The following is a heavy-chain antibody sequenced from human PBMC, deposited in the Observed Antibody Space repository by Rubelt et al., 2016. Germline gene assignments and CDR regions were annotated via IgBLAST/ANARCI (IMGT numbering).Heavy chain of an antibody. CDR2: INHSGST. Sequence: QVQLQQWGAGLLKPSETLSLTCAVYGGSFSGYYWSWIRQPPGKGLEWIGEINHSGSTNYNPSLKSRVTISVDTSKNQFSRKLSSATVADTAEYYCARGGRYYGSGSYQRHNWFDPWGQGNLVTVSS. J-gene: IGHJ5*02. D-gene: IGHD3-10*01. CDR1: GGSFSGYY. V-gene: IGHV4-34*01. CDR3: ARGGRYYGSGSYQRHNWFDP.